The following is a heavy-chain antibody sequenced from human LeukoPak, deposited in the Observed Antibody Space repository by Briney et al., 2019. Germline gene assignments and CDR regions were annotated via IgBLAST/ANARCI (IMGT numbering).Heavy chain of an antibody. D-gene: IGHD4-17*01. CDR1: GFTFTNYA. CDR2: ISGSGGST. J-gene: IGHJ4*02. CDR3: AKGSDDYGDYRPYYFDY. Sequence: GGSLRLSCAASGFTFTNYAMTLVRQAPGKGLEWVSAISGSGGSTYYADSVKGRFTISRDNSKNTLYLQMNSLRAEDTAVYYCAKGSDDYGDYRPYYFDYWGQGTLVTVSS. V-gene: IGHV3-23*01.